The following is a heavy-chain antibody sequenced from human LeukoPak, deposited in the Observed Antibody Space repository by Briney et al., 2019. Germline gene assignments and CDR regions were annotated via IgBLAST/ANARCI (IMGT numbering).Heavy chain of an antibody. CDR2: IYSGGST. V-gene: IGHV3-66*01. Sequence: PGGSLRLSCAASEFSVGSNYMTWVRQAPGKGLEWVSLIYSGGSTYYADSVKGRFTISRDNSKNTLYLQMNSLRAEDTAVYYCARETYYYDSSGYSLPIDYWGQGTLVTVSS. CDR3: ARETYYYDSSGYSLPIDY. J-gene: IGHJ4*02. D-gene: IGHD3-22*01. CDR1: EFSVGSNY.